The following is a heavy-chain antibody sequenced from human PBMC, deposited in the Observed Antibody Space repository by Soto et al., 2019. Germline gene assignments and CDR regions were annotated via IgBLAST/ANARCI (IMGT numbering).Heavy chain of an antibody. Sequence: SETLSLTCTVSGGSISSGGYYWSWIRQHPGKGLEWIGYIYYSGSTYYNPSLKSRVTISVDTSKNQFSLKLSSVTAADTAVYYCAREIKTYSSSWYDLGAFDIWGQGTMVTVSS. J-gene: IGHJ3*02. CDR1: GGSISSGGYY. CDR3: AREIKTYSSSWYDLGAFDI. V-gene: IGHV4-31*03. D-gene: IGHD6-13*01. CDR2: IYYSGST.